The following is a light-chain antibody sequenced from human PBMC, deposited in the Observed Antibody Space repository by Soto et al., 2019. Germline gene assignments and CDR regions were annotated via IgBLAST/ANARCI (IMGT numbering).Light chain of an antibody. J-gene: IGKJ1*01. CDR1: QSVSSNY. CDR2: AAS. Sequence: EIVLTQSPGTLSLSPGERATLSCRASQSVSSNYLGWYQQKPGQAPRLLIYAASSRATGIPDRFSGSGSGTDFTLTISRLEPEDFAVYFCQQYGSSPWTFGQGTKVDI. V-gene: IGKV3-20*01. CDR3: QQYGSSPWT.